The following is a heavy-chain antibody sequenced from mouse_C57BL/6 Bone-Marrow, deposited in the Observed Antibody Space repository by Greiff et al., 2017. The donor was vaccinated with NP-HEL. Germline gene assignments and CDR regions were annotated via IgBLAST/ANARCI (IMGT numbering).Heavy chain of an antibody. V-gene: IGHV1-69*01. D-gene: IGHD1-1*01. CDR2: IDPSDSYT. CDR1: GYTFTSYW. Sequence: QVQLQQPGAELVMPGASVKLSCKASGYTFTSYWMHWVKQRPGQGLEWIGEIDPSDSYTNYNQKFKGKSTLTVDKSSSPAYMQLSSLTSEDSAVYYCAREGYGSHFDYWGQGTTLTVSS. CDR3: AREGYGSHFDY. J-gene: IGHJ2*01.